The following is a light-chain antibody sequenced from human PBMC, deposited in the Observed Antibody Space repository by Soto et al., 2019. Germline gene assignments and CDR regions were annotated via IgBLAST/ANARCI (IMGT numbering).Light chain of an antibody. CDR3: QLSQQRSSWPPIA. CDR2: DVS. J-gene: IGKJ5*01. CDR1: ERISHS. V-gene: IGKV3-11*01. Sequence: DIVLTQSPATLSLSPGNRVTLSCRANERISHSLAWYQQRPGQAPRILIYDVSFRATGIPERFSGSGSGTDFTLSISSLEPEDFAVYYCQLSQQRSSWPPIAFGQGTRLDLK.